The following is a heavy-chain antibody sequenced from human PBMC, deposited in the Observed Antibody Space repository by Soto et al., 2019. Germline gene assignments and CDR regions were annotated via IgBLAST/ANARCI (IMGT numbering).Heavy chain of an antibody. J-gene: IGHJ5*02. Sequence: VQLVESGGGWVQPGGSLRLSCAASGFTFSSYEMNWVRQAPGTGLEWVSYISSSGSTIYYADSVKGRFTISRDNAKNSLYLQMNSLRAEDTAVYYCARDGYNSLNWFDPWGQGTLVTVSS. CDR2: ISSSGSTI. CDR1: GFTFSSYE. V-gene: IGHV3-48*03. CDR3: ARDGYNSLNWFDP. D-gene: IGHD5-12*01.